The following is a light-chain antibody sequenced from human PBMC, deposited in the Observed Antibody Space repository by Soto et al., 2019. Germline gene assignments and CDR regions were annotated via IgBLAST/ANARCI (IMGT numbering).Light chain of an antibody. CDR1: QGIANH. CDR3: HKYKSAPYT. V-gene: IGKV1-27*01. J-gene: IGKJ3*01. CDR2: AAS. Sequence: DIQMTQSPSSLSASVGDRVTSTCRASQGIANHLAWYQQKPGKAPNLLIYAASTLQSGVPSRFSGSGFGTDFTLTISSPQPEDVATYYCHKYKSAPYTFGPGTKVDI.